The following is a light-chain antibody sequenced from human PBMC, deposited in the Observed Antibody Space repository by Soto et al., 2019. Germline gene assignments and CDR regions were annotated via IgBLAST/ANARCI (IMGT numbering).Light chain of an antibody. CDR3: QQTHSFPLT. CDR2: ARS. Sequence: IQMTQSPSSVSASVGDTVTMTCRASQGVGSWLAWYQQKPGKAPNLLIYARSSLQSGVPSRFSGSGSGRDFTLSIRSLQPEDFATYFCQQTHSFPLTFGPGTKVDIK. V-gene: IGKV1-12*01. J-gene: IGKJ3*01. CDR1: QGVGSW.